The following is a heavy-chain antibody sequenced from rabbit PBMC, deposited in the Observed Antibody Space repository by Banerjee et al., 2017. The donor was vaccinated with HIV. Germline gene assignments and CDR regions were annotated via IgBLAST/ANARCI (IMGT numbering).Heavy chain of an antibody. CDR1: GFSFSSGYD. J-gene: IGHJ3*01. Sequence: QSLEESGGDLVKPEGSLTLTCTASGFSFSSGYDMCWVRQAPGKGLEWIACIYVDIRGDTYYASWAKGRFTISKTSSTTVTLQITSLTAADTATYFCARGDDGDPSDGYALSLWGQGTLVTVS. CDR3: ARGDDGDPSDGYALSL. CDR2: IYVDIRGDT. V-gene: IGHV1S40*01. D-gene: IGHD6-1*01.